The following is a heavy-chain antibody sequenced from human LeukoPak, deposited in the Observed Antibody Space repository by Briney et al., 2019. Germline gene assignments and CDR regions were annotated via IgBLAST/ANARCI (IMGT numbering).Heavy chain of an antibody. CDR2: MNPNSGNT. V-gene: IGHV1-8*01. CDR3: ARVTYYDILTGYEMDV. J-gene: IGHJ6*02. CDR1: GYTFTSYD. D-gene: IGHD3-9*01. Sequence: ASVKVSRKASGYTFTSYDINWVRQATGQGLEWMGWMNPNSGNTGYAQKFQGRVTMTRNTSISTAYMELSSLRSEDTAVYYCARVTYYDILTGYEMDVWGQGTTVTVSS.